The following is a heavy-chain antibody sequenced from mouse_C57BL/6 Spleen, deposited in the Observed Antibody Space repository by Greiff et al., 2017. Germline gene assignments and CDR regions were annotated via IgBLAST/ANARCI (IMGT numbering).Heavy chain of an antibody. D-gene: IGHD3-2*02. CDR3: ARGSSGYVVGRDY. CDR1: GYTFTSYW. V-gene: IGHV1-59*01. Sequence: QVQLQQPGAELVRPGTSVKLSCKASGYTFTSYWMHWVKQRPGQGLEWIGVIDPSDSYTNYNQKFKGKATLTVDTSSSTAYMQLSSLTSEDSAVYYCARGSSGYVVGRDYWGQGTSVTVSS. J-gene: IGHJ4*01. CDR2: IDPSDSYT.